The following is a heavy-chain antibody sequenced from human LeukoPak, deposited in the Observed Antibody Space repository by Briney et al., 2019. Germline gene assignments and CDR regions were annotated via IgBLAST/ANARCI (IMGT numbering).Heavy chain of an antibody. CDR2: IIYDGSNK. D-gene: IGHD1-26*01. J-gene: IGHJ4*02. V-gene: IGHV3-30*02. CDR3: AKDRAIGGATHFDY. Sequence: PGGSLRLSCEASGFVFSSFGMHWVRQAPGKGLEWVAFIIYDGSNKHYADSVKGRFTISRDNSKNMLYLQINSLGDEDTADYHCAKDRAIGGATHFDYWGQGTLVTVSS. CDR1: GFVFSSFG.